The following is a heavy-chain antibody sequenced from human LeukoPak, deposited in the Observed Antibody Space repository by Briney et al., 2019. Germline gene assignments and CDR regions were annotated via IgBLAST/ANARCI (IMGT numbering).Heavy chain of an antibody. J-gene: IGHJ4*02. Sequence: GGSLRLSCADSGFTFNSYWMHWVRQAPGKGLAWVSHITTDGSGTSYADSVKGRFTISRDNAKKTLYLQMNSLRAEDTAVYYCARGAVAGANFDYWGLGTLVTVSS. CDR2: ITTDGSGT. D-gene: IGHD1-26*01. V-gene: IGHV3-74*01. CDR3: ARGAVAGANFDY. CDR1: GFTFNSYW.